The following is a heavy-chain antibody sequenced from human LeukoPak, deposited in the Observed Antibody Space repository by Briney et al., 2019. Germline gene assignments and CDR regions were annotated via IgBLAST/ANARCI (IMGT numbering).Heavy chain of an antibody. Sequence: PSETLSLTCTVSGGSISSYYWSWIRQPPGKGLEWIGYIYYSGTTIYNPSLKSRVTISVDTSKNQFSLKLSSVTAADTAMYYCARHITIFGVDPFDYWGQGTLVTVSS. J-gene: IGHJ4*02. CDR1: GGSISSYY. V-gene: IGHV4-59*08. CDR3: ARHITIFGVDPFDY. CDR2: IYYSGTT. D-gene: IGHD3-3*01.